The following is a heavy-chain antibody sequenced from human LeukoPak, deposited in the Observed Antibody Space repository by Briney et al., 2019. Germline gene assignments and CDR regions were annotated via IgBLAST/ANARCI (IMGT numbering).Heavy chain of an antibody. CDR2: IWYDGSNK. J-gene: IGHJ4*02. V-gene: IGHV3-33*06. CDR3: AKDQQDCSSTSCYYPLDY. CDR1: GFTFISYG. Sequence: GGSLRLSCAASGFTFISYGMHWVRQAPGKGLEWVAVIWYDGSNKYYADSVKGRFTISRDNSKNTLYLQMNSLRAEDTAVYYCAKDQQDCSSTSCYYPLDYWGQGTLVTVSS. D-gene: IGHD2-2*01.